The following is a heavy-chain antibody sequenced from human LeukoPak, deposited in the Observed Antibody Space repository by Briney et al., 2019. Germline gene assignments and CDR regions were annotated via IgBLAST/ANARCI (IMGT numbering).Heavy chain of an antibody. Sequence: SETLSLTCSVSGYSISSGYDWGWIRQPPGKGLEWIGTIHQSGSADDNPALKSRVTISVDTSKNQFSLKLSSVTAADTAVYYCARDSMITFGGVYYFDYWGQGTLVTVSS. V-gene: IGHV4-38-2*02. J-gene: IGHJ4*02. CDR3: ARDSMITFGGVYYFDY. D-gene: IGHD3-16*01. CDR1: GYSISSGYD. CDR2: IHQSGSA.